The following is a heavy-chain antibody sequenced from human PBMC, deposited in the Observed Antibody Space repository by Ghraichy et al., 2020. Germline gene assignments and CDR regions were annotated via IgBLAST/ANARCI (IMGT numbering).Heavy chain of an antibody. CDR2: IYYSGST. CDR3: HGMDV. Sequence: TLSLTCTVSGDSINRGGYYWTWIRQFPGKGLEWIGNIYYSGSTNYNPSLESRIIMSIDTSKNNFSLKLTSVTTADTAVYFCHGMDVWGQGTTVTVSS. V-gene: IGHV4-31*03. J-gene: IGHJ6*02. CDR1: GDSINRGGYY.